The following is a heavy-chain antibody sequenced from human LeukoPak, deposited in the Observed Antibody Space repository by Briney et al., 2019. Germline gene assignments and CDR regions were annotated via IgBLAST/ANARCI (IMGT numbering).Heavy chain of an antibody. J-gene: IGHJ4*02. Sequence: SETLSLTCTVSGGSISDYYWNWIRQPPGKGLEWIGYIYYSGSTNYNPSLKSRVTISVDTSKNQFSLKLSSVTAADTAVYYCARGDYYDSSPMDYWGQGTLVTVSS. D-gene: IGHD3-22*01. CDR1: GGSISDYY. CDR3: ARGDYYDSSPMDY. V-gene: IGHV4-59*01. CDR2: IYYSGST.